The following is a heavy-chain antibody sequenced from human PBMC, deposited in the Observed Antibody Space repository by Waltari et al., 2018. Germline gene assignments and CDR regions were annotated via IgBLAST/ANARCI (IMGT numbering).Heavy chain of an antibody. V-gene: IGHV4-34*01. Sequence: QVQLQQWGAGLLKPSETLSLTCAVYGGSFSGYYWSWIRQPPGKGLEWIGEINHSGSTNYNPALKSRVTISVDTSKNQFSLKLSSVTAADTAVYYCARGSRIAVAYYWGQGTLVTVSS. D-gene: IGHD6-19*01. CDR3: ARGSRIAVAYY. CDR1: GGSFSGYY. CDR2: INHSGST. J-gene: IGHJ4*02.